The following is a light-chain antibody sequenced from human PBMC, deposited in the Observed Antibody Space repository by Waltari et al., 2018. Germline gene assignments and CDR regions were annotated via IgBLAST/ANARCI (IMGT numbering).Light chain of an antibody. J-gene: IGLJ1*01. Sequence: QSALPHPPSASGSRGQSVPIPSTGTGLSFGPYHYFSWYQQHPGKAPKLIIFEVSKRPSGVPDRFSASKSANTASLTVSGLQAEDEADYYCSSFAGSNIYVFGTGTRVAVL. CDR1: GLSFGPYHY. V-gene: IGLV2-8*01. CDR3: SSFAGSNIYV. CDR2: EVS.